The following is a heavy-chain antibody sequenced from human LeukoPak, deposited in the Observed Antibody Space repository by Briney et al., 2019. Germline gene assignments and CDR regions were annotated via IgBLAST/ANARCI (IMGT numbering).Heavy chain of an antibody. D-gene: IGHD6-19*01. CDR3: ARASSGWYYFDY. J-gene: IGHJ4*02. Sequence: SETLSLTCTVSGGSTSSYYWSWIRQPPGKGLEWIGYIYYSGSTNYNPSLKSRVTISVDTSKNQFSLKLSSVTAADTAVYYCARASSGWYYFDYWGQGTLVTVSS. CDR1: GGSTSSYY. CDR2: IYYSGST. V-gene: IGHV4-59*01.